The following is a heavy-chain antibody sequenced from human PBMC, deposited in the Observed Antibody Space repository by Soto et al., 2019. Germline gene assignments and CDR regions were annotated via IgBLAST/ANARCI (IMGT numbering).Heavy chain of an antibody. CDR2: IYSGGST. J-gene: IGHJ3*02. CDR1: GFXVSSNY. CDR3: ARDLEYCSGGSCYLTGAFDI. V-gene: IGHV3-53*01. D-gene: IGHD2-15*01. Sequence: GGSLRLSCAASGFXVSSNYMSWVRQAPGKGLEWVSVIYSGGSTYYADSVKGRFTISRDNSKNTLYLQMNSLRAEDTAVYYCARDLEYCSGGSCYLTGAFDIWGQGTMVTVSS.